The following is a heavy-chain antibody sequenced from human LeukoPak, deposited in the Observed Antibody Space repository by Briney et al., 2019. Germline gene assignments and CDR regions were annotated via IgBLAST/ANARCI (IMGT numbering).Heavy chain of an antibody. CDR1: GYTFTGYY. D-gene: IGHD3-3*01. Sequence: ASVKVCCKASGYTFTGYYMHWGRQAPGQGLKWMGWINPNSGGTNYAQKFRGRVTMTRDTSISTTYMELSRLRSDDTAVYYCARDTEFWSGYSDYDYWGQGTLVTVSS. CDR2: INPNSGGT. V-gene: IGHV1-2*02. CDR3: ARDTEFWSGYSDYDY. J-gene: IGHJ4*02.